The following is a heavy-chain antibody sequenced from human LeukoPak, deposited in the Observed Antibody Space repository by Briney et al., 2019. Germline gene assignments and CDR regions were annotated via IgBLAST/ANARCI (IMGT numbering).Heavy chain of an antibody. CDR3: TNGLTMNPFDY. V-gene: IGHV3-49*04. J-gene: IGHJ4*02. Sequence: GGSLRLSCTPSGFTFSDYAMSWVRQTPGKGLEWVGFIRSKAYGGTTEYAASVKGRFTISRDDSKSIAYLQMNSLKTEDTAFYYCTNGLTMNPFDYWGQGTLVTVSS. CDR2: IRSKAYGGTT. D-gene: IGHD1-14*01. CDR1: GFTFSDYA.